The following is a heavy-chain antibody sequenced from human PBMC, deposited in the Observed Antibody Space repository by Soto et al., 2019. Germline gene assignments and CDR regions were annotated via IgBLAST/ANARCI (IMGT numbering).Heavy chain of an antibody. CDR2: INAGNGNT. Sequence: XVKVSCKASGYTFTSYAMHWVRHAPGQRLEWMGWINAGNGNTKYSQKFQGRVTITRDTSASTAYMELSSMRSEDTAVYYCARAWVVVTAPDYWGQGTLVTVSS. J-gene: IGHJ4*02. CDR3: ARAWVVVTAPDY. CDR1: GYTFTSYA. V-gene: IGHV1-3*01. D-gene: IGHD2-21*02.